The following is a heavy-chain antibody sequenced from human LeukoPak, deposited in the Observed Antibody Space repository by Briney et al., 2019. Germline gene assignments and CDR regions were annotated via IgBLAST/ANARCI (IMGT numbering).Heavy chain of an antibody. V-gene: IGHV3-23*01. CDR1: GFTFSNYA. J-gene: IGHJ4*02. D-gene: IGHD6-6*01. CDR2: ITASGGDT. Sequence: GGSLRLSCAASGFTFSNYAMSWVRQAPGKGLEWVSAITASGGDTFHADSVKGRFTISRDDSKSTLYLQMNSLRAEDTATYFCAKGTSSSRPYYFDYWGQGTLVAVSS. CDR3: AKGTSSSRPYYFDY.